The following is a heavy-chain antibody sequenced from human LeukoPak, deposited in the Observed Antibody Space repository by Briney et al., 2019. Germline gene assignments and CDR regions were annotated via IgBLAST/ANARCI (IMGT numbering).Heavy chain of an antibody. CDR1: GWSFSGYY. CDR2: INHSGST. V-gene: IGHV4-34*01. D-gene: IGHD3-16*02. Sequence: SETLSLTCAVYGWSFSGYYWSWIRQPPGKGLEWIGEINHSGSTNYNPSLKSRVTISVDTSKNQFSLKLSSVTAADTAVYYCARGHFYDYIWGSYRPDAFDIWGQGTMVTVSS. CDR3: ARGHFYDYIWGSYRPDAFDI. J-gene: IGHJ3*02.